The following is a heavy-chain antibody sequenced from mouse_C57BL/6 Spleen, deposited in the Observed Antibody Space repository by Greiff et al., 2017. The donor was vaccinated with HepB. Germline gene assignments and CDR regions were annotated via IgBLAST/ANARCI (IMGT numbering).Heavy chain of an antibody. D-gene: IGHD4-1*01. V-gene: IGHV1-64*01. CDR1: GYTFTSYW. CDR2: IHPNSGST. CDR3: ATNWGETWFAY. J-gene: IGHJ3*01. Sequence: QVQLQQPGAELVKPGASVKLSCKASGYTFTSYWMHWVKQRPGQGLEWIGMIHPNSGSTNYNEKFKSKATLTVDKSSSTAYMQLSSLTSEDSAVYYCATNWGETWFAYWGQGTLVTVSA.